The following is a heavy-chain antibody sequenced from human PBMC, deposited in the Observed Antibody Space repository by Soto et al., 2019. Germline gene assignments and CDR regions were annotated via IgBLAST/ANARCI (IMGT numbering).Heavy chain of an antibody. CDR3: APLGRDYYYYGMDV. V-gene: IGHV3-21*01. D-gene: IGHD1-26*01. Sequence: EVQLVESGGGLVKPGGSLRLSCAASGFTFSSYSMNWVRQAPGKGLEWVSSISSSSSYIYYADSVKGRFTISRDNAKNSLYLQRNSLRAEDTAVYYCAPLGRDYYYYGMDVWGQGTTVTVSS. CDR1: GFTFSSYS. J-gene: IGHJ6*02. CDR2: ISSSSSYI.